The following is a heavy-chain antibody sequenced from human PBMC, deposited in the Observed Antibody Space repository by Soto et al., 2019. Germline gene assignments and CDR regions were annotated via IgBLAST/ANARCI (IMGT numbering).Heavy chain of an antibody. CDR3: AGVDTAPRKPLRNRHYGGNYGMDV. D-gene: IGHD5-18*01. CDR1: GGTFSSYA. CDR2: IIPIFGTA. J-gene: IGHJ6*02. V-gene: IGHV1-69*12. Sequence: QVQLVQSGAEVKKPGSSVKVSCKASGGTFSSYAISWVRQAPGQGLEWMGGIIPIFGTANYAQKFQGRVTVTADEYESTGNSELSSVRAEDTAVQYCAGVDTAPRKPLRNRHYGGNYGMDVWGQGTTVTVSS.